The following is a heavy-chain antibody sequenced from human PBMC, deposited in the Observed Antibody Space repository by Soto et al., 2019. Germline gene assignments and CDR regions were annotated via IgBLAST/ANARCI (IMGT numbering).Heavy chain of an antibody. CDR3: AREVRVMGYYYMDV. J-gene: IGHJ6*03. Sequence: GASVKVSCKASGYTFTGYYMHWVRQAPGQGLEWMGWINPNSGGTNYAQKFQGWVTMTRDTSISTAYMELSRLRSDDTAVYYCAREVRVMGYYYMDVWGKGTTVTVSS. D-gene: IGHD3-16*01. CDR1: GYTFTGYY. CDR2: INPNSGGT. V-gene: IGHV1-2*04.